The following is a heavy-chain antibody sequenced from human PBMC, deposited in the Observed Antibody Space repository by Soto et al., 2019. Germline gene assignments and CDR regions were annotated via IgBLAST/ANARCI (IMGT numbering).Heavy chain of an antibody. CDR2: IYSGGST. CDR3: ARGDLTGYDY. D-gene: IGHD3-9*01. CDR1: GFTVSSNY. V-gene: IGHV3-66*01. Sequence: GGSLSLSCAASGFTVSSNYMSWVRQAPGKGLEWVSVIYSGGSTYYADSVKGRFTISRDNSKNTLYLQMNSLRAEDTAVYYCARGDLTGYDYWGQGTLVTVSS. J-gene: IGHJ4*02.